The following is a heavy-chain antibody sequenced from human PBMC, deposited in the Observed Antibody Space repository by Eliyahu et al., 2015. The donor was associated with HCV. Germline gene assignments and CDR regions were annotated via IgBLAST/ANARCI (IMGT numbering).Heavy chain of an antibody. CDR2: IYYSGST. CDR1: GGSISSYY. V-gene: IGHV4-59*01. Sequence: QVQLQESGPGLVKPSETLSLTCTVSGGSISSYYWSWIRQPPGKGLEWIGYIYYSGSTKHKPPLKSRVTISVDTSKNQFSLKLSSVTAADTAVYYCARETYYYGMDVWGQGTTVTVSS. CDR3: ARETYYYGMDV. J-gene: IGHJ6*02.